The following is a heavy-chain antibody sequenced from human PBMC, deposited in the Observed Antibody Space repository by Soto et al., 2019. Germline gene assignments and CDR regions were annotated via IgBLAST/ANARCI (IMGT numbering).Heavy chain of an antibody. CDR2: INPTSGGT. V-gene: IGHV1-2*02. J-gene: IGHJ4*02. CDR1: GYTFTDYY. Sequence: ASVKVSCKASGYTFTDYYVHWVRQAPGQGLEWMGWINPTSGGTSYAQNFQGRVTMTRDTSISTAYMELSSLTSDDTAVYYCSRASAMGGGSSNSRPNEYWGKGTLVTVAS. CDR3: SRASAMGGGSSNSRPNEY. D-gene: IGHD2-15*01.